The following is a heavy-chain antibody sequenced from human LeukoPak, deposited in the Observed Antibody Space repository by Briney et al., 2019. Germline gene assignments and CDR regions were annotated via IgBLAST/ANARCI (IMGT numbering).Heavy chain of an antibody. V-gene: IGHV3-74*01. CDR3: TRDLTGYDDF. CDR2: INTDGSYT. CDR1: GYTFSRYW. J-gene: IGHJ4*02. Sequence: GGSLRLSCAASGYTFSRYWMHWVRQAPGKGLVWVSRINTDGSYTSYADSVRGRFSISRDNAKNTLFLQMDSLRVEDTAIYYCTRDLTGYDDFWGQGTLVTVSS. D-gene: IGHD5-12*01.